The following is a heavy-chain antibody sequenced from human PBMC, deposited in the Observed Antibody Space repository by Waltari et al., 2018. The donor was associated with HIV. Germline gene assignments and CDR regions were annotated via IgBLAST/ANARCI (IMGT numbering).Heavy chain of an antibody. V-gene: IGHV1-8*01. D-gene: IGHD3-22*01. CDR1: GYTFTSYD. Sequence: QVQLVQSGAEVKKPGASVKVSCKGSGYTFTSYDINWVRQATGQGLEWMGWMNPNSGNTGYVQKFQGRGTMTRNTSISTAYMELSSLRSEDTAVYYCARGWDYYDSSGAGWFFDLWGRGTLVTVSS. J-gene: IGHJ2*01. CDR3: ARGWDYYDSSGAGWFFDL. CDR2: MNPNSGNT.